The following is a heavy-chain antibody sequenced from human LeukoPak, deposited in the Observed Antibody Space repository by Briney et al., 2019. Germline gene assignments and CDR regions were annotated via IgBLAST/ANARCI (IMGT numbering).Heavy chain of an antibody. CDR3: GTRRGWFGEVRWFFP. V-gene: IGHV4-34*01. CDR2: INNSGSA. D-gene: IGHD3-10*01. CDR1: GGSFSSYC. Sequence: SETLSLTCAVYGGSFSSYCWSWIRQPPGKGLEWMGAINNSGSAKYYPSLKHRLIISADTYKNKLSMQLSIMTAADTAVMYYGTRRGWFGEVRWFFPWGQGAPVTIAS. J-gene: IGHJ5*02.